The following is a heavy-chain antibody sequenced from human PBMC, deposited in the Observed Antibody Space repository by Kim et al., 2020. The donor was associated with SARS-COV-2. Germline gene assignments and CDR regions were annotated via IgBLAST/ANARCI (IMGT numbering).Heavy chain of an antibody. Sequence: SETLSLTCAVSGGSISSTTWWSWVRQPPGKGLEWVGDIFLTGSTNYNPSLKSQVTISVDKSKNQFSLRLSSVTAADTAVYYCARLGSDGETFFDYWGQGLLVTVSS. CDR3: ARLGSDGETFFDY. D-gene: IGHD4-17*01. J-gene: IGHJ4*02. CDR2: IFLTGST. CDR1: GGSISSTTW. V-gene: IGHV4-4*02.